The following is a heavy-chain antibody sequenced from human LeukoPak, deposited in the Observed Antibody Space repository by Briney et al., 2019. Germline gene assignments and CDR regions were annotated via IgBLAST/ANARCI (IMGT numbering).Heavy chain of an antibody. CDR1: GFTFGSYS. CDR2: ISSSSSYI. J-gene: IGHJ4*02. Sequence: PGGSLRLSCAASGFTFGSYSMNWVRQAPGKGLEWVSSISSSSSYIYYADSVKGRFTISRDNAKNSLYLQMNSLRAEDTAVYYCARVRGPRSRGFDYWGQGTLVTVSS. CDR3: ARVRGPRSRGFDY. D-gene: IGHD3-10*01. V-gene: IGHV3-21*01.